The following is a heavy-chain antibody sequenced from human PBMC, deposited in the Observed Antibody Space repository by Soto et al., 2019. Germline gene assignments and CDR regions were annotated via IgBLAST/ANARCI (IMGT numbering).Heavy chain of an antibody. CDR2: IFTRDSET. J-gene: IGHJ5*02. V-gene: IGHV5-51*01. D-gene: IGHD3-10*01. CDR1: GHLFNNHW. Sequence: EQLEQSGAEVKKPGESLKISCKGPGHLFNNHWIGWVRQTPGKGLEWMGLIFTRDSETKTSPSFQGHVSFSVDNSINAVYLQCTSIKTTDTGIYFCARGYFDSGHGYDLWGQGTLVTVSS. CDR3: ARGYFDSGHGYDL.